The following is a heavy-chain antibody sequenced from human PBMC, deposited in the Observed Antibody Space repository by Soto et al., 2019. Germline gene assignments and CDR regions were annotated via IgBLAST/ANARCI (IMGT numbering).Heavy chain of an antibody. CDR3: ARVEAVAGLYNYHGLDV. CDR1: GGTFSNYA. Sequence: QVQLVQSGAEVKKPGSSVKVSCKVSGGTFSNYAIDWVRLAPGHGLEWMGGIVPIFGTTYYTKKFQGRATISADDSRTTAYLEMSSLRSEDTAIYYWARVEAVAGLYNYHGLDVWGQGTAVTVSS. V-gene: IGHV1-69*12. J-gene: IGHJ6*02. D-gene: IGHD6-19*01. CDR2: IVPIFGTT.